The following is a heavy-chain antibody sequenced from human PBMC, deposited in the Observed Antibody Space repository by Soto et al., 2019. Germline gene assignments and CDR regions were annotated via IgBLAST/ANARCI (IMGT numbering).Heavy chain of an antibody. CDR2: ISGSGGST. CDR3: AKDRARDDFWSRDAFDI. D-gene: IGHD3-3*01. J-gene: IGHJ3*02. Sequence: SGGSLRLSCAASGFTFSSYAMSWVRQAPGKGLEWVSAISGSGGSTYYADSVKGRFTISRDNSKNTLYLQMNSLRAEDTAVYYCAKDRARDDFWSRDAFDIWGQGTMVTVSS. V-gene: IGHV3-23*01. CDR1: GFTFSSYA.